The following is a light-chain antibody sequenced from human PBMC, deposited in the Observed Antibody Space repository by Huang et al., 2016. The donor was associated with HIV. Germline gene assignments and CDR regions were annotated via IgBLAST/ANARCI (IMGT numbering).Light chain of an antibody. CDR2: GAS. J-gene: IGKJ3*01. CDR3: QQYNNWPGT. CDR1: QSVSSN. Sequence: EIVMTQSPATLSVSPGERATLSCRASQSVSSNLSWYQQKPGQAPRLLIYGASTRATGIPASFSGSGSGTEFTLTISSLQSEDFAVYYCQQYNNWPGTFGPGTKVDIK. V-gene: IGKV3-15*01.